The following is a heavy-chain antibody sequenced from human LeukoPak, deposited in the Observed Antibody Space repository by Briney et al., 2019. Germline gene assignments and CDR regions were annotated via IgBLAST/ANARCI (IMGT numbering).Heavy chain of an antibody. CDR1: GFTFSSYS. CDR3: ARDRGVEMATMGLDF. V-gene: IGHV3-21*01. Sequence: GGSLRLSCAASGFTFSSYSMNWVRQAPGKGLEWVSSISSTSTYIYYADSMKGRFTIFRDNAKNSLYLHMNSLRAEDTAVYYCARDRGVEMATMGLDFWGQGTPVTVSS. CDR2: ISSTSTYI. J-gene: IGHJ4*02. D-gene: IGHD5-24*01.